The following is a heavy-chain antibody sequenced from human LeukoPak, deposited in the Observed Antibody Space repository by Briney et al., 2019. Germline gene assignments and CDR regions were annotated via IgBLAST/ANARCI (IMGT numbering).Heavy chain of an antibody. CDR1: GFTFSSYA. D-gene: IGHD1-26*01. Sequence: PGGSLRLSCAASGFTFSSYAMSWVRQAPGKGLEWVSAIRDSGSSTHYADSVKGRFTTSRDNSKSTLFLQMNGLRAEDTAIYYCAKYGPQDSGSSHFDYWGQGALVTVSS. J-gene: IGHJ4*02. V-gene: IGHV3-23*01. CDR3: AKYGPQDSGSSHFDY. CDR2: IRDSGSST.